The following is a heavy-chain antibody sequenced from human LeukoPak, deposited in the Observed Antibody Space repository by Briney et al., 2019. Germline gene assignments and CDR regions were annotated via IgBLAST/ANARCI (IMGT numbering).Heavy chain of an antibody. J-gene: IGHJ4*02. CDR1: GGSISSGGYY. V-gene: IGHV4-31*03. CDR3: AREGAYDYYDSSGYDY. Sequence: SETLSLTCTVSGGSISSGGYYWSWIRQHPGKGLEWIEYIYYSGSTYYNPSLKSRVTISVDTSKNQFSLKLSSVTAADTAVYYCAREGAYDYYDSSGYDYWGQGTLVTVSS. CDR2: IYYSGST. D-gene: IGHD3-22*01.